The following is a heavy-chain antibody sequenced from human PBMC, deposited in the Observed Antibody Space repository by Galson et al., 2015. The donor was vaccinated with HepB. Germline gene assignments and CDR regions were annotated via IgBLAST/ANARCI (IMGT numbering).Heavy chain of an antibody. Sequence: SLRLSCAASRFTFESYGMHWVRQAPGKGLEWVAVIWYDGSNTYYGESVKGQSTISRDNSQNTLHLQMNSLRAEDSAVYYCAKEWMRSGSYIQSFYHYGMPVWGHGTTVTVSS. CDR1: RFTFESYG. J-gene: IGHJ6*02. D-gene: IGHD1-26*01. V-gene: IGHV3-33*06. CDR2: IWYDGSNT. CDR3: AKEWMRSGSYIQSFYHYGMPV.